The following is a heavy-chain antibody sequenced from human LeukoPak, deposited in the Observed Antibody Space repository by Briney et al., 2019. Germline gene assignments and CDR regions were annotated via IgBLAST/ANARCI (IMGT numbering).Heavy chain of an antibody. Sequence: SETLSLTCAVYGGSFSGYYWSWIRQPAGKGLEWIGRIYTSGSTNYNPSLKSRVTMSVDTSKNQFSLKLSSVTAADTAVYYCARERAPYRAFDYWGQGTLVTVSS. J-gene: IGHJ4*02. CDR2: IYTSGST. D-gene: IGHD3-16*01. CDR3: ARERAPYRAFDY. V-gene: IGHV4-4*07. CDR1: GGSFSGYY.